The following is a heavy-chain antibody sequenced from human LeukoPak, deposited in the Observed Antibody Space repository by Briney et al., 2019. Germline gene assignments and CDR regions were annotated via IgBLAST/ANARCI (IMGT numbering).Heavy chain of an antibody. Sequence: ASVKVSCKASGGTFGSYAISWVRQAPGQGLEWMGGIIPIFGTANYAQKFQGRVTITADESTSTAYMELSSLRSEDTAVYYCASAEYCSGGSCYRWFDPWGQGTLVTVSS. CDR3: ASAEYCSGGSCYRWFDP. D-gene: IGHD2-15*01. CDR1: GGTFGSYA. J-gene: IGHJ5*02. CDR2: IIPIFGTA. V-gene: IGHV1-69*13.